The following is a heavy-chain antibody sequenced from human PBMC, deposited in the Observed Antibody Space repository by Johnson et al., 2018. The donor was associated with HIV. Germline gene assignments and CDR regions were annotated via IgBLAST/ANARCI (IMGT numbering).Heavy chain of an antibody. J-gene: IGHJ3*02. CDR3: ARDWDRRGGWGSYRDEDALDI. CDR2: IRYDGNNK. V-gene: IGHV3-30*02. D-gene: IGHD3-16*02. Sequence: QVQLVESGGGVVQPGGSLRLSCAASGFTFSSYGMHWVRQAPGQGLEWVAFIRYDGNNKYYTDSVKGRFTISRDNSKNTLYLQMNSLRAEDTAVYYCARDWDRRGGWGSYRDEDALDIWGQGTMVTVSS. CDR1: GFTFSSYG.